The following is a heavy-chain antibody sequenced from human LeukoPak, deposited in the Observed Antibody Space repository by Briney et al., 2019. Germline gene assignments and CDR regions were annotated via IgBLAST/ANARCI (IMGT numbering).Heavy chain of an antibody. CDR3: STFAS. V-gene: IGHV3-15*01. CDR2: IRPNGGAA. CDR1: GFTFNDAW. J-gene: IGHJ4*02. Sequence: PGGSLRLSCAASGFTFNDAWMTWVRQAPGKGLEWVGRIRPNGGAADYAPYVNGRFTISRDDSINALYLQMSSLRTEDTAVYFCSTFASWGQGTLVTVSS.